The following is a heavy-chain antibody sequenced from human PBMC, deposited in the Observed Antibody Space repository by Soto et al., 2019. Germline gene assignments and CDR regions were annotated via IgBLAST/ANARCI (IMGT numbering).Heavy chain of an antibody. CDR3: ARGSYDYIWGSYRYTDYYYYYMDV. V-gene: IGHV4-59*08. CDR2: IYYSGST. D-gene: IGHD3-16*02. J-gene: IGHJ6*03. Sequence: SETLSLTCTVSGGSISSYYWSWIRQPPGKGLEWIGYIYYSGSTNYNPSLKSRVTISVDTSKNQFPLKLSSVTAADTAVYYCARGSYDYIWGSYRYTDYYYYYMDVWGKGTTVTVSS. CDR1: GGSISSYY.